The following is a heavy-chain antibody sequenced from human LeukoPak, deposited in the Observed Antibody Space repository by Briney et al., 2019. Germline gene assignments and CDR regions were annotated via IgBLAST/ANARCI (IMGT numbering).Heavy chain of an antibody. D-gene: IGHD4-11*01. J-gene: IGHJ4*02. Sequence: SSETLSLTCAVYGGSFSGYYWSWIRQPPGKGLEWIGEINHSGSTNYNPSLKSRVTIPVDSSKNQFSLKLSSVTAADTAVYYCARAASNYPFGYWGQGTLVTVSS. CDR3: ARAASNYPFGY. V-gene: IGHV4-34*01. CDR1: GGSFSGYY. CDR2: INHSGST.